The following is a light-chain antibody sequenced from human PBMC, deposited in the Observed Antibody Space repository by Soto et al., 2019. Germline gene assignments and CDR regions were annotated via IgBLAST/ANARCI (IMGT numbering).Light chain of an antibody. V-gene: IGLV2-8*01. Sequence: QSALTQPPSASGSPGQSVTISCTGTSSDVGGYNYVSWYQHHPGKAPKLIIYEVTKRPSGVPDRFSGSKSGNTASLTVSGLQAEDEADYYCSSYAGSNNLGLFGGGTKVTVL. CDR3: SSYAGSNNLGL. CDR2: EVT. J-gene: IGLJ2*01. CDR1: SSDVGGYNY.